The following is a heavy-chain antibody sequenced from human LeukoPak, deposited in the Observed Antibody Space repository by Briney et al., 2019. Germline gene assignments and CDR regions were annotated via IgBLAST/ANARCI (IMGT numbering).Heavy chain of an antibody. CDR2: ISSSSSYI. Sequence: GGSLRLSCAASGFTFSDYYMSWVRQAPGKGLEWVSSISSSSSYIYYADSVKGRFTISRDNAKNSLYLQMNSLRAEDTAVYYCARAHVTGVDAFDIWGQGTMVSVSS. J-gene: IGHJ3*02. CDR3: ARAHVTGVDAFDI. CDR1: GFTFSDYY. V-gene: IGHV3-11*06. D-gene: IGHD2-21*02.